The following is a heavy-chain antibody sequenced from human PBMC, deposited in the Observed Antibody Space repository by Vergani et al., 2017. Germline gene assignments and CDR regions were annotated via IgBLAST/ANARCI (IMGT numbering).Heavy chain of an antibody. J-gene: IGHJ4*02. CDR2: INHSGST. Sequence: QVQLQQWCAGLLKPSETLSLTCAVYGGSFSGYYWSWIRQPPGKGLEWIGEINHSGSTKYNPSLKSRVTISVDTSKNQFYLKLSSVTAADTAVYYCARTHCSSTSFYNGGIDYWGQGTLVTVSS. CDR1: GGSFSGYY. V-gene: IGHV4-34*01. CDR3: ARTHCSSTSFYNGGIDY. D-gene: IGHD2-2*02.